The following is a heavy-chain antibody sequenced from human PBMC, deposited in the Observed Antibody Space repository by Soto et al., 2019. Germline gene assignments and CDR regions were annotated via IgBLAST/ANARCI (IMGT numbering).Heavy chain of an antibody. CDR2: ISYDGSNK. CDR1: GFTFSSYA. CDR3: ARQSFDY. Sequence: GGSLRLSCAASGFTFSSYAMHWVRQAPGKGLEWVAVISYDGSNKYYADSVKARFTISRDNSKNTLYLQMNSLRAEDTAVYYCARQSFDYWGQGTLVTVSS. J-gene: IGHJ4*02. V-gene: IGHV3-30-3*01.